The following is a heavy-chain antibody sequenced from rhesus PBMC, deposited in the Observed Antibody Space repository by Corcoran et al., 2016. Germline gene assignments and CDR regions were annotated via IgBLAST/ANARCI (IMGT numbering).Heavy chain of an antibody. CDR2: IYGSGSST. CDR3: ARTKTGYSGSFHFDY. Sequence: QLQLQESGPGLVKPSETLSVTCAVSGGSISSSYWSWIRQAPGKGLEWIGYIYGSGSSTNYNPSLKSRVTLSVDTSKNQLSLKLSSVNAADTAVYYCARTKTGYSGSFHFDYWGQGVLVTVSS. V-gene: IGHV4-169*01. CDR1: GGSISSSY. D-gene: IGHD6-25*01. J-gene: IGHJ4*01.